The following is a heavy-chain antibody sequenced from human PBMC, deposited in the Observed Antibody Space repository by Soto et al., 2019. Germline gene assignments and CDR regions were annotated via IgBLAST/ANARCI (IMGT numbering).Heavy chain of an antibody. Sequence: QVQLVESGGGVVQPGRSLRLSCAASGFTFSSYGMHWVRQAPGKGLEWVAVIWYDGSNKYYADSVKGRFTISRDNSKNTLYLQMNSLRAEDTAVYYCARGMNTAMVTKYYWGQGTLVTVSS. CDR1: GFTFSSYG. D-gene: IGHD5-18*01. CDR3: ARGMNTAMVTKYY. J-gene: IGHJ4*02. V-gene: IGHV3-33*01. CDR2: IWYDGSNK.